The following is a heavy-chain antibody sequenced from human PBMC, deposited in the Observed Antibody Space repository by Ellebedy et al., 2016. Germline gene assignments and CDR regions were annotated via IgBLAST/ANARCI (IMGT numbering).Heavy chain of an antibody. CDR3: ARDEGQWLVETTFDY. CDR2: ISSNGGST. D-gene: IGHD6-19*01. J-gene: IGHJ4*02. CDR1: GFTFSSYA. V-gene: IGHV3-64*04. Sequence: GGSLRLSCSASGFTFSSYAMHWVRQAPGKGLEYVSAISSNGGSTYYADSVKGRFTISRDNAKNSLYLQMNSLRAEDTAVYYCARDEGQWLVETTFDYWGQGTLVTVSS.